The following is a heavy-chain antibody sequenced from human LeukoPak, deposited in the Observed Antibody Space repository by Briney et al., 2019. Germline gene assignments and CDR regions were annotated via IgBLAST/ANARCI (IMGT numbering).Heavy chain of an antibody. D-gene: IGHD3-10*01. Sequence: GGSLRLSCAASGFTFSDYYMSWIRQAPGKGLEWVSYISSSGSTIYYADSVKGRFTISRDNSKNTLYLQMNSLRAEDTAVYYCAKGRSITMVRDWGQGTLVTVSS. CDR3: AKGRSITMVRD. J-gene: IGHJ4*02. CDR1: GFTFSDYY. V-gene: IGHV3-11*01. CDR2: ISSSGSTI.